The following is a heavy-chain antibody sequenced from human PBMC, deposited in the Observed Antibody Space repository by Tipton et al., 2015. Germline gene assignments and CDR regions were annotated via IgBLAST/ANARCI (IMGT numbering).Heavy chain of an antibody. D-gene: IGHD3-22*01. J-gene: IGHJ1*01. CDR1: GFTFSDYY. Sequence: SLRLSCAASGFTFSDYYMSWIRQAPGKGLEWASYISSNGKTNYYTDSVKGRFTISRDNAKNSLYLQMNSLRAEDTAVYYCARDQGYHSSGSQHWGQGTLVTVSS. CDR2: ISSNGKTN. V-gene: IGHV3-11*01. CDR3: ARDQGYHSSGSQH.